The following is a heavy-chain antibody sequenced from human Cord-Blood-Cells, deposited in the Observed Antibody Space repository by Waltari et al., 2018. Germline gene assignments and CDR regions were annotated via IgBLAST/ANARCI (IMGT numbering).Heavy chain of an antibody. CDR1: GGSISSYY. J-gene: IGHJ4*02. V-gene: IGHV4-59*01. CDR2: IYYSGST. CDR3: ARLRYFDWLFDY. Sequence: QVQLQESGPGLVKPSETLSLTCTVSGGSISSYYWSWFRQPPGKGMEWIGYIYYSGSTNYNPSLKSRVTISVDTSKNQFSLKLSSVTAADTAVYYCARLRYFDWLFDYWGQGTLVTVSS. D-gene: IGHD3-9*01.